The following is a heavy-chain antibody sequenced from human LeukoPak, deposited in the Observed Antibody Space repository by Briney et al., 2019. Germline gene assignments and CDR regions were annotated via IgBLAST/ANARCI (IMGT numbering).Heavy chain of an antibody. D-gene: IGHD3-22*01. CDR3: ARMLGDYDSSGYYVDY. CDR2: ISSSGSTI. V-gene: IGHV3-48*03. Sequence: GGSLRLSCAASGFTFSSYEMNWVRQAPGKGLEWVSYISSSGSTIYYADSVKGRFTISRDNAKNSLYLQMNSLRAEDTAVYYCARMLGDYDSSGYYVDYWGQGTLVTASS. CDR1: GFTFSSYE. J-gene: IGHJ4*02.